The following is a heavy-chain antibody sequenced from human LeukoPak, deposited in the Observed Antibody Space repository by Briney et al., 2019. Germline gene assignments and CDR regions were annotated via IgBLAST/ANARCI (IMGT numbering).Heavy chain of an antibody. V-gene: IGHV3-53*01. D-gene: IGHD2-21*01. CDR2: MYSNGKT. CDR3: AKCFYDVSAGYSF. J-gene: IGHJ4*02. CDR1: GFTVSTSY. Sequence: GGSLRLSCVASGFTVSTSYMNWVRQAPGKGLEWVSVMYSNGKTFYSDSVKGRFTVSRDSSENTLYLQMNNLRVEDTGVYYCAKCFYDVSAGYSFWGQGTRVTVSS.